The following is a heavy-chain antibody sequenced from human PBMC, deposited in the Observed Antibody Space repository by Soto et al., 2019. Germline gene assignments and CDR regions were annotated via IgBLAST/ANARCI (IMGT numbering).Heavy chain of an antibody. J-gene: IGHJ4*02. D-gene: IGHD1-26*01. V-gene: IGHV3-21*01. CDR1: GFTFSTYT. CDR2: ISGRGNYI. Sequence: GGSLRLSCASSGFTFSTYTMNWVRQAPGKGLEWVSSISGRGNYIYYAESVKGRFTVSRDNAKNSLYLQMGRLRAEDTALYYCVREDGKVGTNSAFDYWGLGALVTVSS. CDR3: VREDGKVGTNSAFDY.